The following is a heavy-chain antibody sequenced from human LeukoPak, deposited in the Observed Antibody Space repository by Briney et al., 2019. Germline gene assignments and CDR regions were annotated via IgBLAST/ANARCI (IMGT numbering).Heavy chain of an antibody. V-gene: IGHV1-18*01. J-gene: IGHJ5*02. CDR2: ISAYNGNT. Sequence: ASVKVSCKPSGYTFTSYGISWVRQAPGQGLEWMGWISAYNGNTNYAQKLQGRVTMTTDTSTSTAYMELRSLRSDDTAVYYCARRGIVPAAMGGGSWFDPWGQGTLVTVSS. CDR3: ARRGIVPAAMGGGSWFDP. D-gene: IGHD2-2*01. CDR1: GYTFTSYG.